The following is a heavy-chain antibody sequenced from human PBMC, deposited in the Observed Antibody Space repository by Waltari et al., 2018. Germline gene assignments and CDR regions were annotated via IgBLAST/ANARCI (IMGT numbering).Heavy chain of an antibody. CDR2: FYYRGTT. CDR3: ARDDSSGYPD. CDR1: GDPTSAYY. J-gene: IGHJ4*02. D-gene: IGHD3-22*01. V-gene: IGHV4-59*01. Sequence: VQLQESGPGLVKPSATLSPTCIASGDPTSAYYWSWIRQPPGKGLEWIGYFYYRGTTKYNPSLKSRVTISVDTSKNQFSLKLRSVTAADTAVYYCARDDSSGYPDWGQGTLVTVAS.